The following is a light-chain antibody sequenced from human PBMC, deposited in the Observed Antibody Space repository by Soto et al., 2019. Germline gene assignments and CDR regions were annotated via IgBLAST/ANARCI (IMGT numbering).Light chain of an antibody. V-gene: IGKV3-11*01. CDR1: QSVSSY. CDR2: DAS. CDR3: QQRSNWPVT. J-gene: IGKJ1*01. Sequence: EIVLTQSPGTLSLSPGERATLSCRASQSVSSYLAWYQQEPGQAPRRLIYDASTRATGISARFSGCGSGTDFTLTISSLEPEAFGVYYCQQRSNWPVTFGLGTKVEVK.